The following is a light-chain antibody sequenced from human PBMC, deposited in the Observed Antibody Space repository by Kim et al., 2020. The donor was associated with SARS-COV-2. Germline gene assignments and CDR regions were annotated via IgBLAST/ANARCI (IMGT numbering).Light chain of an antibody. Sequence: SSELTQDPAVSVALGQTVRLTCQGDSLRNYYATWYQQRPGQAPVLVLFGKYNRPSGIPDRFSGSGSGNTASLTITGAQAEDEADYYCNSRDSSGDQVVFG. CDR2: GKY. J-gene: IGLJ3*02. V-gene: IGLV3-19*01. CDR3: NSRDSSGDQVV. CDR1: SLRNYY.